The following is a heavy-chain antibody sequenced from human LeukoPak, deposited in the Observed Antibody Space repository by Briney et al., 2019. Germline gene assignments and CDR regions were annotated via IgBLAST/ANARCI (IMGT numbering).Heavy chain of an antibody. CDR2: ILGSGYST. D-gene: IGHD6-13*01. CDR3: AKDPRSIAAAGRVYYFDY. CDR1: GFTFNNFA. Sequence: GGSLRLSCAASGFTFNNFAMSWVRQAPGEGLQWVSAILGSGYSTYYADSVKGRFTISRDNSKNTLFLQMNSLRAEDTAVYYCAKDPRSIAAAGRVYYFDYWGQGTLVTVSS. J-gene: IGHJ4*02. V-gene: IGHV3-23*01.